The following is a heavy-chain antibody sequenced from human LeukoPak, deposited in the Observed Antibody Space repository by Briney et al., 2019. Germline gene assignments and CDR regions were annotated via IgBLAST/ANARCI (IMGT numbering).Heavy chain of an antibody. CDR3: AIGGFTFVRGLDY. CDR2: IIPVFGTV. J-gene: IGHJ4*02. Sequence: ASVKVSCKASGYTFTSYGISWVRQAPGQGLEWMAGIIPVFGTVNYAQKFQGRVTITADESTSTAYMELSSLRSEDTAFYYCAIGGFTFVRGLDYWGQGTLVTVSS. CDR1: GYTFTSYG. V-gene: IGHV1-69*13. D-gene: IGHD3-10*01.